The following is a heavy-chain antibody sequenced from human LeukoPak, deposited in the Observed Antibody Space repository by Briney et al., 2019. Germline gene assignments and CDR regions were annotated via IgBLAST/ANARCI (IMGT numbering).Heavy chain of an antibody. J-gene: IGHJ5*02. CDR2: VYYIGTT. CDR3: ARNTSSSPWFDP. D-gene: IGHD6-6*01. CDR1: GGSVSSPNSY. V-gene: IGHV4-61*01. Sequence: SETLSLTYTVSGGSVSSPNSYWSWIRQPPGKGLEWIGNVYYIGTTTYSSSLKSRVTISVDTSKNQFSLELASVTAADTAVYYCARNTSSSPWFDPWGQGTLVTVSS.